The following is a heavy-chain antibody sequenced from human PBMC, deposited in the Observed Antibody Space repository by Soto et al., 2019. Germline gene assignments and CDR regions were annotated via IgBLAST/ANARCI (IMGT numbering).Heavy chain of an antibody. V-gene: IGHV3-23*01. CDR2: ISGSGGST. Sequence: GVRRLSCAASGFTFSSYAMSWVRQAPGKGLEWVSAISGSGGSTYYADSVKGRFTISRDNSKNTLYLQMNSLRAEDTAVYYCAKTRIADQGMDYWGQGTLVTVSS. CDR1: GFTFSSYA. J-gene: IGHJ4*02. CDR3: AKTRIADQGMDY. D-gene: IGHD6-13*01.